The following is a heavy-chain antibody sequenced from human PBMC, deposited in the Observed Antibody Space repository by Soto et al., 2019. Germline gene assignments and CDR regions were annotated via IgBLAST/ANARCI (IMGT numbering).Heavy chain of an antibody. CDR3: ARAPGIVKWLQLGFDY. CDR1: GGSLSGYY. Sequence: SETLSLTCAVYGGSLSGYYWSWIRQPPGKGLEWIGEINHSGSTNYNPSLKSRVTISVDTSKNQFSLKPSSVTAADTAVYYCARAPGIVKWLQLGFDYWDQGTLVTVSS. J-gene: IGHJ4*02. V-gene: IGHV4-34*01. D-gene: IGHD5-12*01. CDR2: INHSGST.